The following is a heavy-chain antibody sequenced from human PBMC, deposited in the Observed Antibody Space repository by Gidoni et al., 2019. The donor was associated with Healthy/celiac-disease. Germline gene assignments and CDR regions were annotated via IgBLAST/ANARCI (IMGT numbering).Heavy chain of an antibody. CDR1: GGSISSYY. Sequence: QVQLQESGPGLVKPSETLSLTCTVSGGSISSYYWSWIRQPPGKGLEWIGYIYYSGSTNYNPSLKSRVTISVDTSKNQFSLKLSSVTAADTAVYYCARLWFGEWDAFDIWGQGTMVTVSS. J-gene: IGHJ3*02. D-gene: IGHD3-10*01. V-gene: IGHV4-59*01. CDR3: ARLWFGEWDAFDI. CDR2: IYYSGST.